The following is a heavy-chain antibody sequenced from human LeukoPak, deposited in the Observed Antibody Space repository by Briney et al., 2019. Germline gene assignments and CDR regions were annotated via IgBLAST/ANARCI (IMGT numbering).Heavy chain of an antibody. CDR2: IYYTGGT. CDR1: GGSISSANYY. D-gene: IGHD5-12*01. Sequence: SETLSLTCTVSGGSISSANYYWNWIRQPPGKGLEWFGYIYYTGGTFYNPSLKSRVTISVDTSKNQFSLKLNSVTAADTAVYYCARDYGGYGRFDFWGQGTLVTVSS. J-gene: IGHJ4*02. CDR3: ARDYGGYGRFDF. V-gene: IGHV4-30-4*08.